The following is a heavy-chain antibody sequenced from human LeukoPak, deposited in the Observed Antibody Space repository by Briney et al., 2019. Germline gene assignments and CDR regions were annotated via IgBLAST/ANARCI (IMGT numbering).Heavy chain of an antibody. CDR3: ARGGSGTYYHY. CDR1: GGSITSYH. Sequence: PSETLSLTCTVSGGSITSYHYSWIRQPPGKGLEWIGYIYYSGSTNYNPSLKNRVTISVDTSKNQFSLKLSSVTAADTAVYYCARGGSGTYYHYWGQGTLVTVSS. V-gene: IGHV4-59*01. D-gene: IGHD1-26*01. J-gene: IGHJ4*02. CDR2: IYYSGST.